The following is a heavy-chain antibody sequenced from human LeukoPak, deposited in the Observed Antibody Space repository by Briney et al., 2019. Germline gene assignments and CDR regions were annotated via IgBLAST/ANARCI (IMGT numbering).Heavy chain of an antibody. J-gene: IGHJ4*02. CDR2: IYHSGST. V-gene: IGHV4-30-2*01. D-gene: IGHD3-16*01. CDR3: ARGGTVQDY. CDR1: GGSISSGGYS. Sequence: SQTLSLTCAVSGGSISSGGYSWSWIRQPPGKGLEWIGYIYHSGSTYHNPSLKSRVTISVDRSKNQFSLKLSSVTAADTAVYYCARGGTVQDYWGQGTLVTVSS.